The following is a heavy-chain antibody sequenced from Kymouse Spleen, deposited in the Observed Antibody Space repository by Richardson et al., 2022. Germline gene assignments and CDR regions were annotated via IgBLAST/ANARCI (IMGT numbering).Heavy chain of an antibody. D-gene: IGHD3-10*01. CDR2: ISWNSGSI. CDR3: AKDSNYGSGSYYGFSGCLDP. V-gene: IGHV3-9*01. CDR1: GFTFDDYA. J-gene: IGHJ5*02. Sequence: EVQLVESGGGLVQPGRSLRLSCAASGFTFDDYAMHWVRQAPGKGLEWVSGISWNSGSIGYADSVKGRFTISRDNAKNSLYLQMNSLRAEDTALYYCAKDSNYGSGSYYGFSGCLDPWGQGTLVTVSS.